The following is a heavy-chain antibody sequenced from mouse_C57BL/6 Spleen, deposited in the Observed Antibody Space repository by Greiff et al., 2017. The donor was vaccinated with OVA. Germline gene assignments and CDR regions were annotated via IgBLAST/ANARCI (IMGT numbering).Heavy chain of an antibody. D-gene: IGHD1-1*01. V-gene: IGHV1-15*01. Sequence: VQLQQSGAELVRPGASVTLSCKASGYTFTDYEMHWVKQTPVHGLEWIGAIDPETGGTAYNQKFKGKAILTADKSSSTASMELRSLTSEDSAVYYCTFYGSSLDYWGQGTTLTVSS. J-gene: IGHJ2*01. CDR3: TFYGSSLDY. CDR2: IDPETGGT. CDR1: GYTFTDYE.